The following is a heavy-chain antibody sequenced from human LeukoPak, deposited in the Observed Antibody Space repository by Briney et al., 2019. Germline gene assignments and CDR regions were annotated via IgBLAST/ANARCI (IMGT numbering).Heavy chain of an antibody. Sequence: PGGSLRLSCAVSGFPFSEYYMSWLRQATGKGLEWVSYIRSSGSPIYYAVCVERRYTVYRDHAKHSVYLQMNSLTAEDTAVYYCARDPPDYYGSGSYYNFAPLKFAWGQGTLVTVSS. J-gene: IGHJ5*02. CDR2: IRSSGSPI. CDR1: GFPFSEYY. CDR3: ARDPPDYYGSGSYYNFAPLKFA. D-gene: IGHD3-10*01. V-gene: IGHV3-11*04.